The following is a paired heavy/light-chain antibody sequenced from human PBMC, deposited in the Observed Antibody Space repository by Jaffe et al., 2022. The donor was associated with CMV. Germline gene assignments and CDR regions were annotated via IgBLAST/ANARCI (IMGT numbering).Light chain of an antibody. J-gene: IGKJ5*01. CDR3: QQYDNLLLT. Sequence: DIQMTQSPSSLSASVGDRVTITCQASQDISNYLNWYQQKPGKAPKLLIYDASNLETGVPSRFSGSGSGTDFTFTISSLQPEDIATYYCQQYDNLLLTFGQGTRLEIK. CDR2: DAS. CDR1: QDISNY. V-gene: IGKV1-33*01.
Heavy chain of an antibody. CDR1: GFTFSSYS. Sequence: EVQLVESGGGLVKPGGSLRLSCAASGFTFSSYSMNWVRQAPGKGLEWVSSISSSSSYIYYADSVKGRFTISRDNAKNSLYLQMNSLRAEDTAVYYCARDLKWYYDFWSGYPGRYMDVWGKGTTVTVSS. CDR2: ISSSSSYI. D-gene: IGHD3-3*01. CDR3: ARDLKWYYDFWSGYPGRYMDV. V-gene: IGHV3-21*01. J-gene: IGHJ6*03.